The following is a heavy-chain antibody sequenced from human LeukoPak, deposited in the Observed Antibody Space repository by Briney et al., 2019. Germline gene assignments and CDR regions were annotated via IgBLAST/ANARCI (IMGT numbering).Heavy chain of an antibody. D-gene: IGHD4-17*01. CDR2: MYSGGTT. J-gene: IGHJ5*02. CDR3: ATSPVTTWWFDP. V-gene: IGHV4-61*02. CDR1: GVTTSSVSYS. Sequence: PSQTLSLTCTLSGVTTSSVSYSSNSIRPPAGKGLEWVGRMYSGGTTNYTPSLQSRVTISVDTSKNPFSLKPSSVTASDTAVYYCATSPVTTWWFDPGGQGTLVTVSS.